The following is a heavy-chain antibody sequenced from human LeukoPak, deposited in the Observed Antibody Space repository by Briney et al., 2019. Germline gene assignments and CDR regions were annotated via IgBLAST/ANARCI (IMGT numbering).Heavy chain of an antibody. V-gene: IGHV3-7*01. CDR1: GFTFSSHW. J-gene: IGHJ4*02. CDR2: IKPDGSEK. Sequence: GGSLRLSCAVSGFTFSSHWMTWVRQAPGRGLEWLANIKPDGSEKYYVDSVKGRFTISRDNAKNPLYLQMDSLRAEDTALYFCARDGSDYVEGDYWGQGTLVTVSS. CDR3: ARDGSDYVEGDY. D-gene: IGHD4-17*01.